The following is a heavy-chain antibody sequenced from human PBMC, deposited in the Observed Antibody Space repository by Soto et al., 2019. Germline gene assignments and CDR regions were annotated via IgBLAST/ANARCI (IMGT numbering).Heavy chain of an antibody. D-gene: IGHD6-6*01. J-gene: IGHJ6*03. CDR1: VYTFTSYA. CDR3: ARGGNGAARFYYYYYMDV. Sequence: EASVKVSCKASVYTFTSYAMHWVRQAPGQRLEWMGWINAGNGNTKYSQKFQGRVTITRDTSASTAYMELSSLRSEDTAVYYCARGGNGAARFYYYYYMDVWGKGTTVTVSS. CDR2: INAGNGNT. V-gene: IGHV1-3*01.